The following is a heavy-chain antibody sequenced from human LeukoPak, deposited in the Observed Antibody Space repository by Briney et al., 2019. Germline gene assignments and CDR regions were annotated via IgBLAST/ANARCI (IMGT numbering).Heavy chain of an antibody. V-gene: IGHV3-48*03. CDR3: ASNSDYAPQPF. D-gene: IGHD5-12*01. J-gene: IGHJ4*02. Sequence: PGGSLRLSCAASGFTFGRYEMNWVRQAPGKGLEWVSYISSSGSTIYYADSVKGRFTVSRDNAKNSLYLHMNRLRAEDTAVYYCASNSDYAPQPFWGQGTLVTVSS. CDR1: GFTFGRYE. CDR2: ISSSGSTI.